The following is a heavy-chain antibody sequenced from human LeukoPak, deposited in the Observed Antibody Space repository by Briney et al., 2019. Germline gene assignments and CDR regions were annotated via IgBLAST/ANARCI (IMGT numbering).Heavy chain of an antibody. CDR2: ISSSSSYT. Sequence: GGSLRLSCAASGFTFSDYYMSWIRQAPGKGLEWVSYISSSSSYTNYADSVKGRFTISRDNAKNSLYLQMNSLRAEDTAVYYCASHRGDYATGYFDYWGRGTLVTVSS. CDR1: GFTFSDYY. CDR3: ASHRGDYATGYFDY. V-gene: IGHV3-11*06. D-gene: IGHD1-1*01. J-gene: IGHJ4*02.